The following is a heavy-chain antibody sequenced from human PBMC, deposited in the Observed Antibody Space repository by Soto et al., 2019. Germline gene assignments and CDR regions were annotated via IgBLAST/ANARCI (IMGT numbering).Heavy chain of an antibody. Sequence: LSLTFTVSGXSISSGDYYWSWIRQPPGKGLEWIGYIYYSGSTYYNPSLKSRVTISVDTSKNQFSLKLSSVTAADTAVYYCARAVTVVVVAATGYTDAFDIWGQGTMVTVPS. CDR2: IYYSGST. V-gene: IGHV4-30-4*01. J-gene: IGHJ3*02. CDR1: GXSISSGDYY. CDR3: ARAVTVVVVAATGYTDAFDI. D-gene: IGHD2-15*01.